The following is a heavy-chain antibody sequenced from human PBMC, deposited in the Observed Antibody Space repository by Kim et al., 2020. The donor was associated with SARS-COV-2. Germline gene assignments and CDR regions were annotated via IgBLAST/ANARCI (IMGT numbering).Heavy chain of an antibody. V-gene: IGHV2-5*01. CDR3: AHDSPGLYGFDV. CDR1: GFSLTPDRLVG. D-gene: IGHD2-8*01. Sequence: SGPTLVNPTQTLTLTCSFSGFSLTPDRLVGVTWVRQPPGKALEWLALIYGNDEKRYTPSLKSRLTIAKDTTENRGVLTLTNVDPVDTGTYYCAHDSPGLYGFDVWGQGTTVTVSS. J-gene: IGHJ6*02. CDR2: IYGNDEK.